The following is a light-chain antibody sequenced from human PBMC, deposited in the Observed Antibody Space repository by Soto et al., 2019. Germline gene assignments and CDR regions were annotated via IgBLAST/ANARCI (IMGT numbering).Light chain of an antibody. CDR3: QQPGT. CDR1: QSVSSSY. CDR2: GAS. V-gene: IGKV3-20*01. Sequence: EMVLTQSPGTLSLSPGERATLSCRASQSVSSSYLAWYQQKPGQAPRLLIYGASSRATGIPDRFSGSGSGTDFTLTISRLEPEDFAVYYCQQPGTFGQGTKVEIK. J-gene: IGKJ1*01.